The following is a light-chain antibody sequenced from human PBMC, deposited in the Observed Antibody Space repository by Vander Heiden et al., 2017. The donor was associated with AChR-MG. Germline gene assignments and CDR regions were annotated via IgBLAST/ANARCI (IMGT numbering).Light chain of an antibody. J-gene: IGLJ2*01. CDR1: SNDIGNSHS. CDR3: CSDTGTHSVV. Sequence: QSALPQPASVSGSPGQSVTIPCTGSSNDIGNSHSVSWYQPFPGKAPKVLIYEVSRRPLGVANRFSGSKSGNTASLTISGLQGEDEGDYFGCSDTGTHSVVFGGGTRLTVL. V-gene: IGLV2-14*01. CDR2: EVS.